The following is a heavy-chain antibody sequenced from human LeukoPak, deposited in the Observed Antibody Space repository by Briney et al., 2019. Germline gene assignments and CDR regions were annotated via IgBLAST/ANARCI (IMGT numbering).Heavy chain of an antibody. V-gene: IGHV3-23*01. CDR3: YYYDSSGFYPQTKIDY. D-gene: IGHD3-22*01. CDR1: GFSFSTYS. Sequence: GGSLTLSCAGSGFSFSTYSMNWVRQAPGKGLEWVSGITGSGANTYYADSVKGRFTISRDNSKNTLYLRTNSLRAEDTAVYYCYYYDSSGFYPQTKIDYWGQGTLVTVSS. CDR2: ITGSGANT. J-gene: IGHJ4*02.